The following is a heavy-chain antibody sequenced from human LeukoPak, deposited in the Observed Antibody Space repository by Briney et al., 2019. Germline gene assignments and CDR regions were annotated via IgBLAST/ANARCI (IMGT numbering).Heavy chain of an antibody. CDR2: INYSGST. D-gene: IGHD3/OR15-3a*01. CDR3: ARVGLDWGSIDY. CDR1: GPSISSGGYY. V-gene: IGHV4-61*08. Sequence: RTSETLSLTCTVSGPSISSGGYYWSWIREHPGKGLEWIGYINYSGSTNYNPSLKSRVTISVDTSKNQFSLKLSSVTAPDTAVYYCARVGLDWGSIDYWGQGTLVTVSS. J-gene: IGHJ4*02.